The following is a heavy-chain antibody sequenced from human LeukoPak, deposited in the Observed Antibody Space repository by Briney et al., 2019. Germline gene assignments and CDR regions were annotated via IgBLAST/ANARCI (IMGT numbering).Heavy chain of an antibody. J-gene: IGHJ4*02. CDR2: INPSGGST. CDR1: GYTFTSYY. D-gene: IGHD3-3*01. V-gene: IGHV1-46*01. CDR3: ARAKTKESVGWSGYSEYYFDY. Sequence: GASVKVSCKASGYTFTSYYMHWVRQAPGQGLEWMGIINPSGGSTSYAQKFQGRVTMTRDMSTSTVYMELSSLRSEDTAVYYCARAKTKESVGWSGYSEYYFDYWGQGTLVTVSS.